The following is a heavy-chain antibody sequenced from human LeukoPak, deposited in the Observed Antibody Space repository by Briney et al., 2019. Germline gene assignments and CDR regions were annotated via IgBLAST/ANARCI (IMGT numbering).Heavy chain of an antibody. CDR2: IYYSGST. V-gene: IGHV4-39*02. J-gene: IGHJ5*02. D-gene: IGHD6-19*01. Sequence: PSETLSLTCTVSGGSISSSSYYWGWIRQPPGKGLEWIGSIYYSGSTYYNPSLKSRVTISVDTSKNQFSLKLSSVTAADTAVYYCARESTYSSGWYGKSNWFGPWGQGTLVTVSS. CDR1: GGSISSSSYY. CDR3: ARESTYSSGWYGKSNWFGP.